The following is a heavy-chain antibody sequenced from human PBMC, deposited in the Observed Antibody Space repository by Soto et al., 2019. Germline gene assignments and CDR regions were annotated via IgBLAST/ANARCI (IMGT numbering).Heavy chain of an antibody. CDR1: GGSINSGGYS. CDR3: ARVERTLSTPFAYGMDV. V-gene: IGHV4-30-2*01. Sequence: QLQLQESGSRLVKPSQTLSLTCTVSGGSINSGGYSWIWIRQPPGKGLEWIGYIYHTGNTFYNPSLQSRVTISVDQSKNQFSLSLGSVTAADTAMYYCARVERTLSTPFAYGMDVWGQGTTVTVSS. J-gene: IGHJ6*02. D-gene: IGHD2-2*01. CDR2: IYHTGNT.